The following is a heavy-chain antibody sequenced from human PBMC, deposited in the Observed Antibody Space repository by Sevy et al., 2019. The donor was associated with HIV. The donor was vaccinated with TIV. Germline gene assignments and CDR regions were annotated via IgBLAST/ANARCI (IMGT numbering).Heavy chain of an antibody. D-gene: IGHD6-13*01. J-gene: IGHJ4*02. CDR3: AKVVQQLVRGFFDY. Sequence: GGSLRLSCAASGFTFSSYAMGWVRQAPGKGLEWVSGISGSGDSKYYVDFVRGRFTISGDNSKNTLFLQMNSLRAEDTGVYFCAKVVQQLVRGFFDYWGQGSLVTVSS. CDR1: GFTFSSYA. CDR2: ISGSGDSK. V-gene: IGHV3-23*01.